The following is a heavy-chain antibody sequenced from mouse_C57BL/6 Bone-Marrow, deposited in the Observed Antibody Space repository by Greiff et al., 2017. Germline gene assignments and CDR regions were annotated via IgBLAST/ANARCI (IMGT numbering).Heavy chain of an antibody. D-gene: IGHD2-2*01. CDR3: ARYYYGYALAMDY. Sequence: QVQLKQPGAELVKPGASVKLSCKASGYTFTSYWMQWVKQRPGQGLEWIGEIDPSDSYTNYNQKFKGKATLTVDTSSSTAYMQLSSLTSEDSAVYYCARYYYGYALAMDYWGQGTSVTVSS. J-gene: IGHJ4*01. CDR2: IDPSDSYT. V-gene: IGHV1-50*01. CDR1: GYTFTSYW.